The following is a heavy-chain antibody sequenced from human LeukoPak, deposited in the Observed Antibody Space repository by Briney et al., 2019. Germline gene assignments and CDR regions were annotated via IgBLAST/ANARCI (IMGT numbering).Heavy chain of an antibody. CDR2: IKTDGSEK. CDR1: GFTFSNYW. V-gene: IGHV3-7*01. D-gene: IGHD6-13*01. Sequence: GGSLRLSCEGSGFTFSNYWMSWVRQAPGKGLEWVANIKTDGSEKYYVDSVKGRFTISRDNAKNSLYLQMNSLRAEDTAVYYCAKDLRQGKQLVLDYWGQGTLVTVSS. CDR3: AKDLRQGKQLVLDY. J-gene: IGHJ4*02.